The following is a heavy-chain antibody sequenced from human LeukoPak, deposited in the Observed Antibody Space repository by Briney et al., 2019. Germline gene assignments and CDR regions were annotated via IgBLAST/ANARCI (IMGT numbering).Heavy chain of an antibody. Sequence: GGSLRLSCGTSGFTFSMFGMHWVRQAPGKGLEWVAFIRHHGNDVYYEESVKGRFTISRGNSKNTLYLQMDSLRPEDTAVYFCAKTNSFYDFWNALDDWGQGTLVTVSS. V-gene: IGHV3-30*02. D-gene: IGHD3-3*01. CDR1: GFTFSMFG. CDR2: IRHHGNDV. J-gene: IGHJ4*02. CDR3: AKTNSFYDFWNALDD.